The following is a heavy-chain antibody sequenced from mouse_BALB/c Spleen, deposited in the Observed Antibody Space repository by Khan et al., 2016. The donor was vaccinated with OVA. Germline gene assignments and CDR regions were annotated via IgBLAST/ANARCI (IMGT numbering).Heavy chain of an antibody. V-gene: IGHV2-6-4*01. J-gene: IGHJ4*01. CDR3: ARAYYMYDGYYAMDY. CDR2: IWGGGGT. Sequence: QVQLQQSGPGLVAPSQSLSITCTVSGFSLSRYNIHWVRQPPGKGLEWLGMIWGGGGTDYNSTLKIRLSISKDNSKSQVFLKMNSLQTDDTAMYYCARAYYMYDGYYAMDYWGQGTSVTVSS. CDR1: GFSLSRYN. D-gene: IGHD2-14*01.